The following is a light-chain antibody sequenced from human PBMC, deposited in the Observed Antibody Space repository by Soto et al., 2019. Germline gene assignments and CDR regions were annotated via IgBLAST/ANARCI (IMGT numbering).Light chain of an antibody. CDR3: SSYTSSSTLVV. Sequence: QSALTQPASVSGSPGQSITISCTGTSSDVGDYNFVSWYQHHPGKAPKLMIYEVSYRPSGVSNRFSGSKSGNTASLTISGLQAEDEADYYCSSYTSSSTLVVFGGGTKVTVL. CDR1: SSDVGDYNF. CDR2: EVS. V-gene: IGLV2-14*01. J-gene: IGLJ2*01.